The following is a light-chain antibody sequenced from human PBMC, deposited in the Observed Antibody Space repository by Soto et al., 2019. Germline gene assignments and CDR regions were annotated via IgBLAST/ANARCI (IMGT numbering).Light chain of an antibody. Sequence: QYALTQPRSVSGSPGQSVTITCTGNSGDVGAYDRVSWYQHHPTKAHKLIIYDVTKPPSGVPYRFSGCKSGSTASLTISWLQGEGEADYYFCSHAVVSSWVFVGGTKVTVL. V-gene: IGLV2-11*01. J-gene: IGLJ3*02. CDR1: SGDVGAYDR. CDR2: DVT. CDR3: CSHAVVSSWV.